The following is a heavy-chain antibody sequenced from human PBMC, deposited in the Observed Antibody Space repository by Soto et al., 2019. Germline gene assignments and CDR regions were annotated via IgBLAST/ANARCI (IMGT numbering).Heavy chain of an antibody. CDR2: IYSGGST. J-gene: IGHJ6*02. V-gene: IGHV3-53*01. CDR3: ARVKSEDFWSGYCVDV. CDR1: GFTVSSNY. Sequence: GGSLRLSCAASGFTVSSNYMSWVRQAPGKGLEWVSVIYSGGSTYYADSVKGRFTISRDNSKNTLYLQMNSLRAEDTAVYYCARVKSEDFWSGYCVDVWGQGTTVTVSS. D-gene: IGHD3-3*01.